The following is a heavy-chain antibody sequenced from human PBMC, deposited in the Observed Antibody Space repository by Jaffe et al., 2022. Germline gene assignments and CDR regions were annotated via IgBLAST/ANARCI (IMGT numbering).Heavy chain of an antibody. CDR1: GYSISSGYY. CDR3: ASVDTAMVTIDY. Sequence: QVQLQESGPGLVKPSETLSLTCAVSGYSISSGYYWGWIRQPPGKGLEWIGSIYHSGSTYYNPSLKSRVTISVDTSKNQFSLKLSSVTAADTAVYYCASVDTAMVTIDYWGQGTLVTVSS. J-gene: IGHJ4*02. CDR2: IYHSGST. V-gene: IGHV4-38-2*01. D-gene: IGHD5-18*01.